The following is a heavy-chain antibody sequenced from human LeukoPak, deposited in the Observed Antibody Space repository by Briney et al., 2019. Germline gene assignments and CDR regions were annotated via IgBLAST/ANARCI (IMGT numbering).Heavy chain of an antibody. Sequence: GGSLRLSCVGSGFTFSSYWMTWVRQAPGKGLEWVSAITTSGSTYYADSVKGRFTISRDNSKNTLYLQMNTLRAEDTAVYYCVKRIGYVDYWGQGTLVTVSS. V-gene: IGHV3-23*01. CDR3: VKRIGYVDY. CDR1: GFTFSSYW. CDR2: ITTSGST. J-gene: IGHJ4*02. D-gene: IGHD3-22*01.